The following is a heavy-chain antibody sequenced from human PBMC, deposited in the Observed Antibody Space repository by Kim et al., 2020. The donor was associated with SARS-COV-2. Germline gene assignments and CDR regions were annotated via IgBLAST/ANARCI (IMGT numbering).Heavy chain of an antibody. CDR2: ISYDGSNK. CDR1: GFTFSSYG. CDR3: AKETRYSGSPFDY. J-gene: IGHJ4*02. V-gene: IGHV3-30*18. Sequence: GGSLRLSCAASGFTFSSYGMHWVRQAPGKGLEWVAVISYDGSNKYYADSVKGRFTISRDNSKNTLYLQMNSLRAEDTAVYYCAKETRYSGSPFDYWGQGTLVTVSS. D-gene: IGHD1-26*01.